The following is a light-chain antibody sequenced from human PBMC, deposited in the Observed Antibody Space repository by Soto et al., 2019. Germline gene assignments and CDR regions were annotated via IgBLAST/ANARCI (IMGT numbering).Light chain of an antibody. V-gene: IGKV1-27*01. Sequence: DIPMTQSPSSLSASVGDRVTITCRASQGISHYLAWYQQAPGKVPKLLIYAASTMQSGVPSRFSGSGSGTAFTLTISSLQPEDVATYYCQKYNSAPLTFGGGTKVEIK. J-gene: IGKJ4*01. CDR2: AAS. CDR1: QGISHY. CDR3: QKYNSAPLT.